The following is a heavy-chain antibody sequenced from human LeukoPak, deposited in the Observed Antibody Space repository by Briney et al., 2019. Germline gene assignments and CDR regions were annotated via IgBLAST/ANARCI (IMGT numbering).Heavy chain of an antibody. CDR1: GYTFIGYY. J-gene: IGHJ4*02. Sequence: ASVKVSFKASGYTFIGYYIHWVRQAPGQGLEWMGWLNPNSGGTNYALKFQGRVTMTRDTSTSTAYMELSRLRSDDTAVYYCARVGFCGTTSCSLPYFDYWGQGTLVTVSS. D-gene: IGHD2-2*01. CDR3: ARVGFCGTTSCSLPYFDY. V-gene: IGHV1-2*02. CDR2: LNPNSGGT.